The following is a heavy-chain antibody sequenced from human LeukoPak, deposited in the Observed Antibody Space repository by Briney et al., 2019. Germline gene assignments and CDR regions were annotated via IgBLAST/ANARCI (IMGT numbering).Heavy chain of an antibody. V-gene: IGHV1-18*01. CDR1: GYTFTSYY. CDR2: IRGDNGNT. Sequence: ASVKVSCKASGYTFTSYYLYWVRQAPGQGLEWVGWIRGDNGNTNYAQKLQGRVTMTTDTSTSTAYMELRSLGSDETAVYYCARVDLLTGYYFFDYWGQGTLVTVSS. D-gene: IGHD3-9*01. J-gene: IGHJ4*02. CDR3: ARVDLLTGYYFFDY.